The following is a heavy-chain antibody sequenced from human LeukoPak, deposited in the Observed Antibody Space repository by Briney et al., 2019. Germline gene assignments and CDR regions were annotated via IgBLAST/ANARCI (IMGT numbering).Heavy chain of an antibody. CDR1: GFTFSDYY. CDR3: ARDKWFGELLSDYYYYMDV. CDR2: ISSSGSTI. Sequence: GGSLRLSCAASGFTFSDYYMSWIRQAPGKGLEWVSYISSSGSTIYYADSVKGRFTISRDNAKNSLYLQMNSLRAEDAAVYYCARDKWFGELLSDYYYYMDVWGKGTTVTISS. J-gene: IGHJ6*03. D-gene: IGHD3-10*01. V-gene: IGHV3-11*04.